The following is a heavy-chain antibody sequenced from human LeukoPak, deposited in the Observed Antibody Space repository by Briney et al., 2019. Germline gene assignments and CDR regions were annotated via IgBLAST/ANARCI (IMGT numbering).Heavy chain of an antibody. CDR2: ISAYNGNT. J-gene: IGHJ5*02. D-gene: IGHD3-22*01. V-gene: IGHV1-18*01. CDR3: ATQTSNNHYYHSDNNWFDP. CDR1: GYTFTSYG. Sequence: ASVKVSCKASGYTFTSYGISWVRQARGQGLEWMGWISAYNGNTNYAQKLQGRVTMTTDTSTSTAYMELSSLRSEDTAVYYCATQTSNNHYYHSDNNWFDPWGQGTLVTVSS.